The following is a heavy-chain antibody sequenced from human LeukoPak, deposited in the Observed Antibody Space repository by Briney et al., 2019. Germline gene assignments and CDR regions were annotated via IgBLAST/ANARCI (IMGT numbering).Heavy chain of an antibody. CDR3: ARIVVPAVYYYYYMDV. Sequence: SETLSLTCTVSGGSISSYYWSWIRQPPGKGLEWIGYIYYSGSTNYNPSLKSRVTISVDTSKNQFTLKLSSVTAADTAVYYCARIVVPAVYYYYYMDVWGKGTTVTVSS. D-gene: IGHD2-2*01. J-gene: IGHJ6*03. V-gene: IGHV4-59*01. CDR2: IYYSGST. CDR1: GGSISSYY.